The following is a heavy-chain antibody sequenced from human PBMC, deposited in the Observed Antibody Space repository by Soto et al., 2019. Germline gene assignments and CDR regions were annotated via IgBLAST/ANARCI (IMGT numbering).Heavy chain of an antibody. J-gene: IGHJ4*02. CDR1: GYTFTSYY. CDR2: INPSGGST. CDR3: ARAGIVVVVATPLDY. D-gene: IGHD2-15*01. V-gene: IGHV1-46*03. Sequence: ASVKVSCKASGYTFTSYYMHWVRQAPGQGLEWMGIINPSGGSTSYAQKFQGRVTMTRDTSTSTVYMELSSLRSEDTAVYYCARAGIVVVVATPLDYWGQGTLVTVSS.